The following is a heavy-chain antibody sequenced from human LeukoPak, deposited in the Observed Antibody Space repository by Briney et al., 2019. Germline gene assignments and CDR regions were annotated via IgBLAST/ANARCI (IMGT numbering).Heavy chain of an antibody. CDR1: GGTFSSYA. J-gene: IGHJ5*02. Sequence: SVKVSCKASGGTFSSYAISWVRQAPGQGLEWMGGIIPIFGTANYAQKFQGRVTITTDESTSTAYMELSSLRSEDTAVYYCAREPPSAVNGAQRSGWFDPWGQGTLVTVSS. V-gene: IGHV1-69*05. CDR2: IIPIFGTA. CDR3: AREPPSAVNGAQRSGWFDP. D-gene: IGHD1-26*01.